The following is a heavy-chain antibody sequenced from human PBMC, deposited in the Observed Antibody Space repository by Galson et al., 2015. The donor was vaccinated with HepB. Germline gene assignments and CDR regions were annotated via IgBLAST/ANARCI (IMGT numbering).Heavy chain of an antibody. CDR2: IYPHDSDI. D-gene: IGHD4-17*01. CDR3: ARAGSGAYGDYELLDY. CDR1: GYSFPSYW. J-gene: IGHJ4*02. V-gene: IGHV5-51*01. Sequence: QSGAEVKKPGESLKISCKGSGYSFPSYWIAWVRQMPGKGLEWMGIIYPHDSDIRYSPSFQGQVTISADKSISTAYLQWSSLKASDTAMYYCARAGSGAYGDYELLDYWGQGTLVTVSS.